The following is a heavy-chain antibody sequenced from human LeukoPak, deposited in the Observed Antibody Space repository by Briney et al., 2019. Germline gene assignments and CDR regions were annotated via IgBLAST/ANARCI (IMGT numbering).Heavy chain of an antibody. V-gene: IGHV4-34*01. Sequence: SETPSLTCAVSGGSFSGYYWSWIRQPPGKGLEWIGEINHSGSTNYNPSLKSRVTISVDTSKNQFSLKLSFVTAADTAVYYCARGYYYDSSGYYSAAYYFDYWGQGTLVTVSS. CDR2: INHSGST. CDR1: GGSFSGYY. J-gene: IGHJ4*02. D-gene: IGHD3-22*01. CDR3: ARGYYYDSSGYYSAAYYFDY.